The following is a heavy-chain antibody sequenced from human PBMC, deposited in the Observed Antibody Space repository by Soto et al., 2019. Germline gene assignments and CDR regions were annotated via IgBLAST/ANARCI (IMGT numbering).Heavy chain of an antibody. D-gene: IGHD6-19*01. CDR1: GFTFSSYA. Sequence: GGSLRLSCAASGFTFSSYAMHWVRQAPGKGLEWVAVISYDGSNKYYADSVKGRFTISRDNSKNTLYLQMNSLRAEDTAVYYCARAVSVAGRPRDAFDIWGQGTMVTVSS. CDR3: ARAVSVAGRPRDAFDI. V-gene: IGHV3-30-3*01. CDR2: ISYDGSNK. J-gene: IGHJ3*02.